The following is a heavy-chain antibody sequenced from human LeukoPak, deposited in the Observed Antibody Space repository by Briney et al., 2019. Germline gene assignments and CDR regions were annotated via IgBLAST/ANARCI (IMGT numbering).Heavy chain of an antibody. J-gene: IGHJ4*02. D-gene: IGHD3-10*01. CDR3: ARGGWFGELLFDY. Sequence: GGSLRLSCAASGFTFDGYGMGWVGQAPGKGLEWVSGINWNGGSTGYADSVKGRFTISRDNAKNSLYLQMNSLRAEDTALYYCARGGWFGELLFDYWGQGTLVTVSS. CDR2: INWNGGST. V-gene: IGHV3-20*04. CDR1: GFTFDGYG.